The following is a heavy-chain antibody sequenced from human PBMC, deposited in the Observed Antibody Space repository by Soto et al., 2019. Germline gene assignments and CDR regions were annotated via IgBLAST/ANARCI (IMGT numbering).Heavy chain of an antibody. Sequence: QITLKESGPPLVKPTQTLTLTCTVSGFSLSTSEVGVGWIRQPPGKALEWLALIYWDDDERYSPSLRSRLTITKDTSKNQVVLTMTNVDPVDTATYYCAHRRPSGDHDYWGQGTLVTVSS. J-gene: IGHJ4*02. D-gene: IGHD5-12*01. V-gene: IGHV2-5*02. CDR2: IYWDDDE. CDR1: GFSLSTSEVG. CDR3: AHRRPSGDHDY.